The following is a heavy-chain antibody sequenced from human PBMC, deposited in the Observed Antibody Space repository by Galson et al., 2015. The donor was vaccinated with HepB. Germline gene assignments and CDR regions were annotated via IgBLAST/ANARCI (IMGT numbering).Heavy chain of an antibody. Sequence: SVTVSCKAPGYTFTDYVVNWVRQAPGQGLEWMGWMNTNTGKPTYAPGFAGRFVFSLDTSVTTAYLQISSLETDDTAVYYCARSPLRFLDWLPYYDYYYMDVWGEGTTVTVSS. CDR2: MNTNTGKP. V-gene: IGHV7-4-1*02. CDR3: ARSPLRFLDWLPYYDYYYMDV. D-gene: IGHD3-3*01. J-gene: IGHJ6*03. CDR1: GYTFTDYV.